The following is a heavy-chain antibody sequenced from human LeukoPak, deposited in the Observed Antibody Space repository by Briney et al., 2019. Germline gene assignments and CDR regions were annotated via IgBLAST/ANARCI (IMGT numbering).Heavy chain of an antibody. D-gene: IGHD3-3*01. CDR2: INHSGST. V-gene: IGHV4-34*01. CDR1: GGSFSGYY. CDR3: AIYDPRSGDDAFDI. Sequence: PSETLSLTCAVYGGSFSGYYWSWIRQPPGKGLEWIGEINHSGSTNYNPSLKSRVTISVDTSKNQFSLKLSSVTAADTAVYYCAIYDPRSGDDAFDIWGQGTMVTVSS. J-gene: IGHJ3*02.